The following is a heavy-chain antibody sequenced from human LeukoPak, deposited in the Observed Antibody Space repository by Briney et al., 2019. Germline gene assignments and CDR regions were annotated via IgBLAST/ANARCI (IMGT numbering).Heavy chain of an antibody. D-gene: IGHD2-2*01. CDR1: GASISSYY. V-gene: IGHV4-59*01. Sequence: PSETLSLTCSVSGASISSYYWSWIRQPPAKGLEWIGYITYSGSTNYSPSLKSRVTISLDTSKNQLSLRLSSVTAADTAVFYCARGLSSTNGGYGIDVWGQGTTVTVSS. CDR3: ARGLSSTNGGYGIDV. J-gene: IGHJ6*02. CDR2: ITYSGST.